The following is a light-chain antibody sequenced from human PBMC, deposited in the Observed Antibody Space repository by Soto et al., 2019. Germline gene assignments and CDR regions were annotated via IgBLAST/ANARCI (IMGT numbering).Light chain of an antibody. J-gene: IGLJ1*01. CDR2: DVG. Sequence: QSALTQPASVSGSPGESITISCTGTSSDVGGYNSVSWYQHHPGKAPELILYDVGDRPAGVSYRFSGSKSGNTASLTISGLQAADEADYFCSSFTSSMTNVFGSGTTLTVL. CDR3: SSFTSSMTNV. CDR1: SSDVGGYNS. V-gene: IGLV2-14*03.